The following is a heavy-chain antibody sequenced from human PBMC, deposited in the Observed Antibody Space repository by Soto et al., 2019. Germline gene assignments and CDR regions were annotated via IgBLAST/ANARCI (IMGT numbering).Heavy chain of an antibody. V-gene: IGHV3-23*01. D-gene: IGHD1-7*01. Sequence: PGGSLRLSCAASGFTFSSYGITWVRQAPGKGLEWVSFSSATGAGTYYADSVKGRFTISRDNSKNTLYLQMRSLRADDTAVYYCAKARRAGGNYGFYSDFWGQGALVTVSS. CDR2: SSATGAGT. CDR3: AKARRAGGNYGFYSDF. J-gene: IGHJ4*02. CDR1: GFTFSSYG.